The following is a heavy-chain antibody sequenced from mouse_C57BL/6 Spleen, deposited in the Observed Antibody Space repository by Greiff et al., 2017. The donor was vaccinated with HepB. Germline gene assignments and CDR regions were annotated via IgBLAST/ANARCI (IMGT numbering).Heavy chain of an antibody. D-gene: IGHD1-1*01. CDR2: IWTGGGT. CDR1: GFSLTSYA. J-gene: IGHJ1*03. CDR3: ARVYYYGSSYGYFDV. Sequence: VQVVESGPGLVAPSQSLSITCTVSGFSLTSYAISWVRQPPGKGLEWLGVIWTGGGTNYNSALKSRLSISKDNSKSQVFLKMNSLQTDDTARYYCARVYYYGSSYGYFDVWGTGTTVTVSS. V-gene: IGHV2-9-1*01.